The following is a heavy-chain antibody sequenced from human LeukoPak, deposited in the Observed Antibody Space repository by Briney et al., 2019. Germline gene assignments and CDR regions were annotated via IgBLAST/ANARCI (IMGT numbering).Heavy chain of an antibody. CDR3: ARDRRVGYTYGPGGF. CDR1: GYTYANYV. CDR2: SNTINDDT. D-gene: IGHD5-18*01. V-gene: IGHV1-18*01. Sequence: ASVPVSRMASGYTYANYVAYWVRPPPGNELEGMGWSNTINDDTNYAQKFQGRVTMTADASASTVHMELRRLTSDDTAVYYCARDRRVGYTYGPGGFWGQGTLVTVSS. J-gene: IGHJ4*02.